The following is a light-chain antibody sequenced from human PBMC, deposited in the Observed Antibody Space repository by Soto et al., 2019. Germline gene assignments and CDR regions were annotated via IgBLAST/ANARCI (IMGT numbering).Light chain of an antibody. CDR2: WAS. Sequence: DIVMTQSPDSLAVSLGERATINCKSSQSVLYSSNNKNYLAWYPQKPGQPPKLLIYWASTRESGVPDRFSGSGSGTDFTLTISSLQAEDVAVYYCQQYYSTPITFGQGTRLENK. J-gene: IGKJ5*01. V-gene: IGKV4-1*01. CDR1: QSVLYSSNNKNY. CDR3: QQYYSTPIT.